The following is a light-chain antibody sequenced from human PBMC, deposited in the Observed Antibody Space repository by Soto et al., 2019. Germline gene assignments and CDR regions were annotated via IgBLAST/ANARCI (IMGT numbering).Light chain of an antibody. CDR2: EVN. Sequence: QSALTQPPSPSGSPGKSVTISCTGIRSDVGSYKYVSWYQKYPGKPPKLMVYEVNKRPSGVPDRFSGSKSGNTASLTVSGLQAEDEADYYCSSNAGSDNLVFGGGTQLTVL. J-gene: IGLJ2*01. CDR3: SSNAGSDNLV. CDR1: RSDVGSYKY. V-gene: IGLV2-8*01.